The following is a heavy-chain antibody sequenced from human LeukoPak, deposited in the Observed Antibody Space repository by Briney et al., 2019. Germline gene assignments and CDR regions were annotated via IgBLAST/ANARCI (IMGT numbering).Heavy chain of an antibody. CDR1: GFTFDDYA. V-gene: IGHV3-9*01. J-gene: IGHJ4*02. Sequence: GRSLRLSCAASGFTFDDYAMHWVRQAPGKGLEWVSGISGNSGSIGYADSVKGRFTVSRDNAKNSLYLQMNSLRAEDTALYYCAKDRRNDFGYWGQGTLVTVSS. D-gene: IGHD1-14*01. CDR3: AKDRRNDFGY. CDR2: ISGNSGSI.